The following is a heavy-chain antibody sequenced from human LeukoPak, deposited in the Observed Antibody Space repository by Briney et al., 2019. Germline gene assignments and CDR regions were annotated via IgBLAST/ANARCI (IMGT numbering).Heavy chain of an antibody. V-gene: IGHV1-8*01. CDR3: ARGRLDYDFWSGYYRGYYYYYMDV. CDR2: MNPNSGNT. Sequence: ASVKVSCKASGYTFTSYDINWVRQATGQGLEGMGWMNPNSGNTGYAQKFQGRVTMTRNTSISTAYMELSSLRSEDTAVYYCARGRLDYDFWSGYYRGYYYYYMDVWGKGTTVTVSS. CDR1: GYTFTSYD. D-gene: IGHD3-3*01. J-gene: IGHJ6*03.